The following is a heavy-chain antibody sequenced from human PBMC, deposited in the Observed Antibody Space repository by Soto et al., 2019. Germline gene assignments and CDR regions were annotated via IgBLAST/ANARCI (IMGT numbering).Heavy chain of an antibody. V-gene: IGHV4-31*03. D-gene: IGHD2-2*01. Sequence: QVQLQESGPGLVKPSQTLSLTCTVSGGSISIGGYYWTWIRQHPMKGLEWIGYTSYSGDTYYSPSLTSRLTISVDTSNNQFSLKLSSVTAADTAVYYCARAVGYCSDTSCGAQFDYWGQGTLVAVSS. J-gene: IGHJ4*02. CDR1: GGSISIGGYY. CDR2: TSYSGDT. CDR3: ARAVGYCSDTSCGAQFDY.